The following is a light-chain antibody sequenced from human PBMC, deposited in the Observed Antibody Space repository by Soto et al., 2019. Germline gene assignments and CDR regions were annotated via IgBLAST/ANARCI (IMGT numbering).Light chain of an antibody. CDR1: QSVGSDF. CDR2: GAS. J-gene: IGKJ1*01. CDR3: QQYGSLSWA. V-gene: IGKV3-20*01. Sequence: IVLTQSPGTLSLSPGERATLSCMASQSVGSDFLAWYQQRPGQPPRILIFGASGRATGIPDRFSGSGSGTDFTLTISRLEPEDFAVYYCQQYGSLSWAFGPGTKVDIK.